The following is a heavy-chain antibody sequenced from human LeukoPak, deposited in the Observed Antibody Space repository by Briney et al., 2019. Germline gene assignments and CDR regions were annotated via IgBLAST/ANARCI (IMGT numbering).Heavy chain of an antibody. J-gene: IGHJ3*02. CDR3: ARVGITMVRGVDDAFDI. CDR2: IIPIFGTA. CDR1: GGTFSSYA. Sequence: SVKVSCKASGGTFSSYAISWVRQAPGQGLEWMGGIIPIFGTANYAQKFQGRVTITTDESTSTAYMELSSLRSEDTAVYYCARVGITMVRGVDDAFDIWGQGTMVTVSS. D-gene: IGHD3-10*01. V-gene: IGHV1-69*05.